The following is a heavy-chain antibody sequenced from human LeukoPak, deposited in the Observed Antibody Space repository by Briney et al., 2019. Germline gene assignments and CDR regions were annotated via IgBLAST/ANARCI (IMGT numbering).Heavy chain of an antibody. V-gene: IGHV3-23*01. Sequence: PSETLSLTCAVSGGSISSSNWWSWVRQAPGKGLEWVSNVSGSGSRSGGSTYYADSVKGRFTISRDNSKNTLYLQMNSLRAEDTAVYYCAKSGLNRFDYWGQGTLVTVSS. D-gene: IGHD2-15*01. CDR1: GGSISSSN. J-gene: IGHJ4*02. CDR3: AKSGLNRFDY. CDR2: VSGSGSRSGGST.